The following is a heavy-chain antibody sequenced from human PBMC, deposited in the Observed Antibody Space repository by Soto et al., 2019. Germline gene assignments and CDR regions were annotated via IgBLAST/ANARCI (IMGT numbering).Heavy chain of an antibody. V-gene: IGHV4-59*01. Sequence: PSETLCLTCTVSGGSISSYYWSWIRQPPGKGLEWIGYIYYSGSPNYNPSLKSRVTISVDTSKNQFSLKLSSVTAADTAVYYCASSNIAAAGFYYYGMDVWGRGTTVTVSS. J-gene: IGHJ6*02. D-gene: IGHD6-13*01. CDR3: ASSNIAAAGFYYYGMDV. CDR2: IYYSGSP. CDR1: GGSISSYY.